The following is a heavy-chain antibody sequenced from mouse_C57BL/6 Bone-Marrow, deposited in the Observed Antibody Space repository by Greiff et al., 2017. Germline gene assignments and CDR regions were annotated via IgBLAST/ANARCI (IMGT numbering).Heavy chain of an antibody. J-gene: IGHJ4*01. Sequence: QVQLQQSGPGLVQPSQSLSITCTVSGFSLTSYGVHWVRQSPGKGLEWLGVIWSGGSTDYNAALISRLSISKDNSKSQVFFKMNSLQADDTAIYYCATIWSVYAMDYWGQGTSGTVSS. V-gene: IGHV2-2*01. CDR3: ATIWSVYAMDY. CDR2: IWSGGST. D-gene: IGHD1-1*02. CDR1: GFSLTSYG.